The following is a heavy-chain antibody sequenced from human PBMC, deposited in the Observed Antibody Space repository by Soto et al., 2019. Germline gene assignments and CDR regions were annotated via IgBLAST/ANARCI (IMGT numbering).Heavy chain of an antibody. CDR1: GFTFSNYA. CDR2: INTSGVNR. V-gene: IGHV3-23*01. Sequence: EVQLLQSGGGLVQPGGSLRLSCAASGFTFSNYAMSWVRQAPGKGLECVSTINTSGVNRYYADSVKGRFSISRDNSRNTLSLQINSLRAEDTAVYYCTKDWQHASWGQGTLVTVSS. D-gene: IGHD6-13*01. J-gene: IGHJ5*02. CDR3: TKDWQHAS.